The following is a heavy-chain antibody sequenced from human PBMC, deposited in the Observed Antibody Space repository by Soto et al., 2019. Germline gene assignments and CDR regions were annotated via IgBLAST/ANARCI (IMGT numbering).Heavy chain of an antibody. CDR1: GFTFSSYS. D-gene: IGHD2-2*01. J-gene: IGHJ4*02. CDR2: ISSSSSYI. Sequence: LRLSCAASGFTFSSYSMNWVRQAPGKGLEWVSSISSSSSYIYYADSVKGRFTISRDNAKNSLYLQMNSLRAEDTAVYYCARDPAYCSSTSCAIHYWGQGTLVTVSS. CDR3: ARDPAYCSSTSCAIHY. V-gene: IGHV3-21*01.